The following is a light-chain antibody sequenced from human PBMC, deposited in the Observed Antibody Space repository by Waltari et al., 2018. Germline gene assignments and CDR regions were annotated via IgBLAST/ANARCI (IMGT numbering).Light chain of an antibody. CDR3: NSYASNSNGL. CDR2: DVS. Sequence: QSALTQPASVSGSPGQSITISCTGTSSDVGRYNYVSWYQQHPGKAPKLLSYDVSNLPSGVPSRFSGSKSGNTASLTISGLQAADEAHYYCNSYASNSNGLFGGGTKLTIL. J-gene: IGLJ2*01. CDR1: SSDVGRYNY. V-gene: IGLV2-14*03.